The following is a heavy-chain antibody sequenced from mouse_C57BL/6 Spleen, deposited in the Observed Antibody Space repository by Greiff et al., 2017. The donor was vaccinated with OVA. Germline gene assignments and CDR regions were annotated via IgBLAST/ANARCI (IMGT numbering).Heavy chain of an antibody. V-gene: IGHV5-17*01. Sequence: EVMLVESGGGLVKPGGSLKLSCAASGFTFSDYGMHWVRQAPEKGLEWVAYISSGSSTIYYADTVKGRFTISRDNAKNTLFLQMTSLRSEDTAMYYCARPRTTVVATNFDVWGTGTTVTVSS. CDR3: ARPRTTVVATNFDV. CDR2: ISSGSSTI. CDR1: GFTFSDYG. J-gene: IGHJ1*03. D-gene: IGHD1-1*01.